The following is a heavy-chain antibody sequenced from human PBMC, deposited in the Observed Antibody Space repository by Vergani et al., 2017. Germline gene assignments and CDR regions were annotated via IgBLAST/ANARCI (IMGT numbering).Heavy chain of an antibody. Sequence: EVQLLESGGDLVQPGGSLRLSCTASGFIFSTYAMSWVRQAPGKGLEWGSGISASGAPTYYADSEKGRVTISRDNSKNTVGLEMSSLRVDDTATYYCASDVWDCSGISCFLRAGEFYYMDVWGQGTTVTVSS. CDR3: ASDVWDCSGISCFLRAGEFYYMDV. V-gene: IGHV3-23*01. CDR1: GFIFSTYA. D-gene: IGHD3-16*01. J-gene: IGHJ6*03. CDR2: ISASGAPT.